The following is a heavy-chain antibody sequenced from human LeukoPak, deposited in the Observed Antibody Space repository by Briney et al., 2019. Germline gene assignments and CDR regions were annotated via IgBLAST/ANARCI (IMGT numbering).Heavy chain of an antibody. D-gene: IGHD3-3*01. V-gene: IGHV3-74*01. J-gene: IGHJ4*02. CDR2: INTDGSST. Sequence: PGGSLRLSCAASGFTFSSYWMHWVRQAPGKGLVWVSRINTDGSSTSYADSVKGRFTISRDNAKNTLYLQMNSLRAEDTAVYYCAREDPYDFWSGPSGYWGQGTLVTVSS. CDR1: GFTFSSYW. CDR3: AREDPYDFWSGPSGY.